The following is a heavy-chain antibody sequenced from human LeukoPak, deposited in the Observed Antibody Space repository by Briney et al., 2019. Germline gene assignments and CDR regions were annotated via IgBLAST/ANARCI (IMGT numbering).Heavy chain of an antibody. CDR3: ARRVSSSGWFDP. J-gene: IGHJ5*02. D-gene: IGHD6-6*01. Sequence: GESLKISCKGSGYSFTSYWISWVRQLPGKGLEWMGRIDPSDSYTNYSPSFQGHVTISADKSISTAYLQWSSLKASDTAMYYCARRVSSSGWFDPWGQGTLVTVSS. V-gene: IGHV5-10-1*01. CDR1: GYSFTSYW. CDR2: IDPSDSYT.